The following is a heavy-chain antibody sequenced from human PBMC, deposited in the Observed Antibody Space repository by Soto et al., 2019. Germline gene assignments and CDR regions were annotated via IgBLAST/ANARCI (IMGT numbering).Heavy chain of an antibody. CDR1: GGSISSDYYY. D-gene: IGHD1-26*01. CDR2: IYYSGRT. J-gene: IGHJ5*01. CDR3: ARGGAIAYLDFDS. Sequence: QVPLQESGPGLVKPSETLSLTCTVSGGSISSDYYYWSWIRQPPGRGLEWIGYIYYSGRTYYNPSLKSRLIISVDTSKNQFSLGLSSVTAADTAVYYCARGGAIAYLDFDSWGQGILVSVSS. V-gene: IGHV4-30-4*01.